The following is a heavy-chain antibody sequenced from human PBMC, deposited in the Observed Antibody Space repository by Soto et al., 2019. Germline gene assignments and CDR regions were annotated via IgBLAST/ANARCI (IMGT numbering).Heavy chain of an antibody. J-gene: IGHJ6*03. CDR1: GFTFSSYS. CDR2: ISSSSSYI. D-gene: IGHD1-26*01. V-gene: IGHV3-21*01. Sequence: GGSLRLSCAASGFTFSSYSMNWVRQAPGKGLEWVSSISSSSSYIYYADSVKGRFTISRDNAKNSLYLQMNSLRAEDTAVYYCARDTEQVRSNSYYYYYMDVWGKGTTVTVSS. CDR3: ARDTEQVRSNSYYYYYMDV.